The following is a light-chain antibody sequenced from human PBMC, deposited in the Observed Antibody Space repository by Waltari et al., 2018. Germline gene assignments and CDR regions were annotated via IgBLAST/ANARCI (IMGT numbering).Light chain of an antibody. CDR1: SSHIVSTA. V-gene: IGLV1-44*01. CDR2: SHN. Sequence: QSVLTQPPSASVTPGQRVTLSCSGGSSHIVSTAVNWYQQPPGTAPKLLIFSHNQRPSGVPDRFSGSQSGTSASLSISGLQSEDEADYYCAVWDDSLNGCVFGTGTKVTVL. CDR3: AVWDDSLNGCV. J-gene: IGLJ1*01.